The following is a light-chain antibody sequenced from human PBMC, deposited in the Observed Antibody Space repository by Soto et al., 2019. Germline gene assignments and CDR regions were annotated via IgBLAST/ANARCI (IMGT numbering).Light chain of an antibody. CDR3: QQYGSALQT. J-gene: IGKJ1*01. CDR1: QSVRSNF. V-gene: IGKV3-20*01. Sequence: EIVLTQSPGTLSLSPGERVTLSCRASQSVRSNFLAWYQQRPGQAPMLLIYGSSSRATGIPDRFSGSGSGTDFTLIISRLEPEDCAVYYCQQYGSALQTFGQGTKVEIK. CDR2: GSS.